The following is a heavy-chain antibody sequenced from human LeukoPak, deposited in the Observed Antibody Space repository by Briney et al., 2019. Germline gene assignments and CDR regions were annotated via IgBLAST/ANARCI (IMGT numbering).Heavy chain of an antibody. CDR1: GGSISSYY. CDR2: ICTSGST. J-gene: IGHJ5*02. CDR3: AKTGLSGSYDWFDP. D-gene: IGHD1-26*01. Sequence: PSETLSLTCTVSGGSISSYYWSWIRQPPGKGLEWIGYICTSGSTNYNPSLKSRVTISVDTSKNQFSLKLSSVTAADTAVYYCAKTGLSGSYDWFDPWGQGTLVTVSS. V-gene: IGHV4-4*09.